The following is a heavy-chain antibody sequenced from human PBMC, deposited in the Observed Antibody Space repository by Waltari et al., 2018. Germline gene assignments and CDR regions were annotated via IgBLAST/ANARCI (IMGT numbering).Heavy chain of an antibody. V-gene: IGHV4-38-2*01. Sequence: QVQLQESGPGLVKPSETLSLTCAVSGYSISRGYYWGWIRQPPGKGLEWIGSIYHSGSTYYNPSLKSRVTISVDTSKNQFSLKLSSVTAADTAVYYCARHFWSGYFFDYWGQGTLVTVSS. D-gene: IGHD3-3*02. CDR3: ARHFWSGYFFDY. CDR1: GYSISRGYY. CDR2: IYHSGST. J-gene: IGHJ4*02.